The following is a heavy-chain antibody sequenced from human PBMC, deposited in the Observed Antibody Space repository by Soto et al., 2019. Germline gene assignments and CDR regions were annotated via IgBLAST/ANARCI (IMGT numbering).Heavy chain of an antibody. J-gene: IGHJ4*02. CDR2: ISSSGSTI. V-gene: IGHV3-11*01. CDR1: GFPFSDYY. D-gene: IGHD2-2*02. Sequence: GGSLRLSCAASGFPFSDYYMSWIRQAPGKGLEWVSYISSSGSTIYYADSVKGRFTISRDNAKNSLYLQMNSLRAEDTAVYYCARDHRYTFIADYWGQGTLVTVSS. CDR3: ARDHRYTFIADY.